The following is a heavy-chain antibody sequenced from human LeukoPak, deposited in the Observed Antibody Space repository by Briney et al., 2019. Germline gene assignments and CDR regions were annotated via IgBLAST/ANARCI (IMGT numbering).Heavy chain of an antibody. V-gene: IGHV4-34*01. CDR1: GGSFSGYY. J-gene: IGHJ4*02. D-gene: IGHD5-24*01. CDR3: VRGRDGYNP. CDR2: INHSGST. Sequence: SETLSLTCAVYGGSFSGYYWSWIRQPPGKGLEWIGEINHSGSTNYNPSLKSRVTISVDTSKNQFSLKLSSVTAADTAVYYCVRGRDGYNPWGQGTLVTVSS.